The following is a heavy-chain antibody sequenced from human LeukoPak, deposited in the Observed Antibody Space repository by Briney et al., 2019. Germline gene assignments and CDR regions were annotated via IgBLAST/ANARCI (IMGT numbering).Heavy chain of an antibody. J-gene: IGHJ4*02. Sequence: GGSLRLSCVASGFTVSRNYMSWVRQAPGKGLVWVSVIYSGGTTYYAGSVKGRFTTSRKNSKNTVYLQMNSLRADNTAMYYCARGPSGTTVVTSDWGQGTLVTVSS. D-gene: IGHD4-23*01. CDR3: ARGPSGTTVVTSD. CDR2: IYSGGTT. CDR1: GFTVSRNY. V-gene: IGHV3-66*01.